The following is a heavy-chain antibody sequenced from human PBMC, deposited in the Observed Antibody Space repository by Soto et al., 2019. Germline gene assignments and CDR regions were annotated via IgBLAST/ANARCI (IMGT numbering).Heavy chain of an antibody. D-gene: IGHD3-3*01. Sequence: QLQLQESGPGLVKPSETLSLTCTVSGGSISSSSYYWGWIRQPPGKGLEWIGSVYYSGSTYYNPWPGSGGTISGDTSRNQFYLKRRAVTAADTAVYYCARHGPPHDFWSGTYCYYYMDVWGKGTTVTVSS. J-gene: IGHJ6*03. CDR2: VYYSGST. CDR3: ARHGPPHDFWSGTYCYYYMDV. CDR1: GGSISSSSYY. V-gene: IGHV4-39*01.